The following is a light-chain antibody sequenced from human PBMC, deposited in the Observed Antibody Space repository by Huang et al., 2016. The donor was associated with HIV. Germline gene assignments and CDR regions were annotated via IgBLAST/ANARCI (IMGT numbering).Light chain of an antibody. CDR1: HNINSN. CDR2: IAT. Sequence: DIQMTQSPSSLSASIGDRVTMTCRASHNINSNLDWYQQKPGKAPKLLIFIATYLASGVPSRFSGSGSGTHFTLTIYGLQPEDLATYFCQQSQNTPWTFGQGSRLEIK. J-gene: IGKJ1*01. V-gene: IGKV1-39*01. CDR3: QQSQNTPWT.